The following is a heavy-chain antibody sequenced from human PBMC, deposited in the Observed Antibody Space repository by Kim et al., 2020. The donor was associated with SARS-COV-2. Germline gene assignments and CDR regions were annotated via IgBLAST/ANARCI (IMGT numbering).Heavy chain of an antibody. Sequence: ASVKVSCKASGYTFSGYYMHWVRQAPGQGLEWMGRINPNSGGTNYAQKFQGRVTMTRDTSISTAYMELSRLRSDDTAVYYCARRVVAAVFSEYYYGMDVWGQGTTVTDSS. J-gene: IGHJ6*01. CDR2: INPNSGGT. CDR3: ARRVVAAVFSEYYYGMDV. CDR1: GYTFSGYY. D-gene: IGHD2-15*01. V-gene: IGHV1-2*06.